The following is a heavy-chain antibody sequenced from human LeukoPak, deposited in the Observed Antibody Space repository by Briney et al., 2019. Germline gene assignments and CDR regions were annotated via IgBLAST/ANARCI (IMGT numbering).Heavy chain of an antibody. CDR1: GFTFSNYW. Sequence: PGGSLRLSCAASGFTFSNYWMSWVRQAPGKGLEWVANIKQDRSEKYYVDSVKGRLTISRDNAKNSVYLQMNSLRAEDTAVYYCARDFSDVRGNIFDSWGQGTLVTVSS. V-gene: IGHV3-7*01. J-gene: IGHJ4*02. CDR3: ARDFSDVRGNIFDS. D-gene: IGHD3-10*02. CDR2: IKQDRSEK.